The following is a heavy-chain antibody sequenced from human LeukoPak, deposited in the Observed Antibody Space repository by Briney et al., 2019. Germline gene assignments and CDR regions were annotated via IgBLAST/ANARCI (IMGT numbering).Heavy chain of an antibody. V-gene: IGHV4-4*07. J-gene: IGHJ4*02. CDR2: IYSSEST. CDR3: ATGGAATEYYFDY. D-gene: IGHD1-14*01. Sequence: SETLSLTCTVSGGSISSYYWSWMRQPAGNGPEWIGHIYSSESTNYNPSLKSRVTISVDKSKNQFSLKLSSVTAADTAVYYCATGGAATEYYFDYWGQGTLVTVSS. CDR1: GGSISSYY.